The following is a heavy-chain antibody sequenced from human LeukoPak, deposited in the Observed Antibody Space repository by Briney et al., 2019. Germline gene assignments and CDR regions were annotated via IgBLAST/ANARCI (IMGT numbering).Heavy chain of an antibody. D-gene: IGHD2-15*01. Sequence: KPSETLSLTCSVSGGSVSSSYWSWIRQPPGKGLEWIGSIYYSGSTYYNLSLKSRVTISVDTSNNQFSLKLSSVTAADTAVYYCARQGYCSGGSCYKFFDYWGQGTLVTVSS. CDR1: GGSVSSSY. CDR2: IYYSGST. J-gene: IGHJ4*02. V-gene: IGHV4-39*01. CDR3: ARQGYCSGGSCYKFFDY.